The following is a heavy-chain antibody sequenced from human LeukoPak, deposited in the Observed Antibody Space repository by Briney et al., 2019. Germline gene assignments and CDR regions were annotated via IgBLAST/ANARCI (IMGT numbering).Heavy chain of an antibody. V-gene: IGHV4-39*07. CDR1: GGSISSSSYY. D-gene: IGHD3-10*01. Sequence: SETLSLTCTVSGGSISSSSYYWGWIRQPPGKGLEWIGSIYYSGSTYYNPSLKSRVTISVDTSKNQFSLKLSSVTAADTAVYYCARDRGWGSGSYYPYNWFDPWGQGTLVTVSS. CDR3: ARDRGWGSGSYYPYNWFDP. J-gene: IGHJ5*02. CDR2: IYYSGST.